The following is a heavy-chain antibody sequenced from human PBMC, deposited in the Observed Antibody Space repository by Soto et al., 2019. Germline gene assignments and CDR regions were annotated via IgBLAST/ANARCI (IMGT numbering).Heavy chain of an antibody. J-gene: IGHJ4*02. CDR1: GYTFSNYG. CDR2: ISAYNGNT. D-gene: IGHD3-22*01. Sequence: ASVKVSCKASGYTFSNYGISWVRQAPGQGLEWMGWISAYNGNTNYAQKFQGRVTMTTDTSTSTAYMDLRSLRSDDMALYYCANDSEVGSPYRLRDRNEDYWGQGTLVTVSS. CDR3: ANDSEVGSPYRLRDRNEDY. V-gene: IGHV1-18*03.